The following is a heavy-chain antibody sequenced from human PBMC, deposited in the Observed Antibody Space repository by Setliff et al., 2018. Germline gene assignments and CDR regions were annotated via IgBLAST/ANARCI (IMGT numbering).Heavy chain of an antibody. CDR2: IKQDGSEK. D-gene: IGHD3-10*01. V-gene: IGHV3-7*01. CDR3: ARVPQLLWFGEGRGPFEH. Sequence: PGGSLRLSCAASGFTFSSYWMSWVRQAPGKGLEWVANIKQDGSEKYYVDSVKGRFTISRDNSKNTLYLQMNSLRDDDTAVYYCARVPQLLWFGEGRGPFEHWGQGTQVTVSS. J-gene: IGHJ4*02. CDR1: GFTFSSYW.